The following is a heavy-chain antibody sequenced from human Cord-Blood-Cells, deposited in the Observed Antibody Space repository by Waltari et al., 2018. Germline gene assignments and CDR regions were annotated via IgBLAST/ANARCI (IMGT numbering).Heavy chain of an antibody. CDR1: GGSFSGYY. D-gene: IGHD1-26*01. Sequence: QVQLQQWGAGLLKPSETLSLTCAVYGGSFSGYYWSWIRQPPGKGLEWIGEINHSGSTNYSPSRKSRVTIAVDTSKNQFSLKLSAVTAADTAVYYCARREGYSGSRDAFDIWGQGTMVTVSS. CDR2: INHSGST. CDR3: ARREGYSGSRDAFDI. V-gene: IGHV4-34*01. J-gene: IGHJ3*02.